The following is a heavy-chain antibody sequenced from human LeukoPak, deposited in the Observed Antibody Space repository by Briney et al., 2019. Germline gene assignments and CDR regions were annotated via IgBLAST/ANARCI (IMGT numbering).Heavy chain of an antibody. Sequence: GGSLRLSCAASGFTFSSYSMTWVRQAPGKGLEWVSSISSSSSYIYYADSVKGRFTISRDNAKNSLYLQMNSLRAEDTAVYYCARHVGSSSWAAGPWGQGTLVTVSS. D-gene: IGHD6-13*01. CDR3: ARHVGSSSWAAGP. CDR2: ISSSSSYI. V-gene: IGHV3-21*01. J-gene: IGHJ5*02. CDR1: GFTFSSYS.